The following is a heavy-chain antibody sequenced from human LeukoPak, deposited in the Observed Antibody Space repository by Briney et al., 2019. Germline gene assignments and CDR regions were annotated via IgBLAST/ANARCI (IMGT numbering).Heavy chain of an antibody. CDR1: GFTFSNNR. CDR3: VRDLT. Sequence: GGSLRLSCAASGFTFSNNRMSWVRQAPGKGLEWVSVIYSDGTAYYADSVKGRFTISRDNSKSTFYLQMNSLRADDTAVYYCVRDLTWGQGTLVTVSS. CDR2: IYSDGTA. V-gene: IGHV3-53*01. J-gene: IGHJ5*02.